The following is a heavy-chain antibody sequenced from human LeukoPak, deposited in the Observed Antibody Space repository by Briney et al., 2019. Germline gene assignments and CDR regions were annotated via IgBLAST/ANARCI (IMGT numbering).Heavy chain of an antibody. Sequence: ASVKVSCKASGYTLTGYYIHWVRQAPGQGLEWMGWINPNSGGTNYAQKFQGRVTMTRDTSISTAYMELSRLRSDDTAVYYCARGPTVITDYYYYYMDVWGKGTTVTVSS. CDR1: GYTLTGYY. J-gene: IGHJ6*03. V-gene: IGHV1-2*02. D-gene: IGHD4-11*01. CDR2: INPNSGGT. CDR3: ARGPTVITDYYYYYMDV.